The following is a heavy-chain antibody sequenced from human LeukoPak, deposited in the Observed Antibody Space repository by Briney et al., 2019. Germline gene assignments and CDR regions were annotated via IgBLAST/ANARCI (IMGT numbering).Heavy chain of an antibody. Sequence: GASVKVSCKASGYTFVNYGFSWVRQAPGQGLEWMGWINTYTGNTNYSQNFQGRVTMTTDASTSTAYMELRSLRSDDTAVYYCARDFLFGGKSHDPKGIDSWGQGTLVTVSS. V-gene: IGHV1-18*01. CDR3: ARDFLFGGKSHDPKGIDS. CDR1: GYTFVNYG. J-gene: IGHJ4*02. D-gene: IGHD4-23*01. CDR2: INTYTGNT.